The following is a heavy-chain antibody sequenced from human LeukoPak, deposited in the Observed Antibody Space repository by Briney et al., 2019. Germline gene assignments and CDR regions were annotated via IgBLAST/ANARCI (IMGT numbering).Heavy chain of an antibody. CDR2: ISGST. D-gene: IGHD6-6*01. V-gene: IGHV3-23*01. J-gene: IGHJ4*02. Sequence: GSLRLSCAASGFTFSSYAMSWVRQAPGKGLEWVSAISGSTYYADSVKGRFTISRDNSKNTLYLQMNSLRAEDTAVYYCAKSSLRYFDYWGQGTLVTVSS. CDR3: AKSSLRYFDY. CDR1: GFTFSSYA.